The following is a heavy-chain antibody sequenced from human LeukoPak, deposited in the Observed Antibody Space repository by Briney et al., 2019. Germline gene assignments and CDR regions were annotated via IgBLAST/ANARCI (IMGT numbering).Heavy chain of an antibody. J-gene: IGHJ4*02. CDR3: ARAIYYDILTGYSWDY. CDR1: GGTFSSYA. D-gene: IGHD3-9*01. V-gene: IGHV1-69*06. Sequence: SVKVSCKASGGTFSSYAISWVRQAPGQGLEWMGGIIPTFGTANYAQKFQGGVTITADKSTSTAYMELSSLRSEDTAVYYCARAIYYDILTGYSWDYWGQGTLVTVSS. CDR2: IIPTFGTA.